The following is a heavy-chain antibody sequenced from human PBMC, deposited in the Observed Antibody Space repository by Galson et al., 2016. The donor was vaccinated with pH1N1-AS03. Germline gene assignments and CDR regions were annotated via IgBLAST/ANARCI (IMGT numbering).Heavy chain of an antibody. CDR2: IHYGGST. CDR3: AIFTSTAADY. CDR1: GFSLSSSGMC. Sequence: LVKPTQTLTLTCTFSGFSLSSSGMCVNWIRQPPGKGLEWIGTIHYGGSTYYNPSLKSRATISLDVSKNQFSLNLNSVTAADTSVYYCAIFTSTAADYWAQGTLVTVSS. J-gene: IGHJ4*02. V-gene: IGHV4-39*01. D-gene: IGHD2/OR15-2a*01.